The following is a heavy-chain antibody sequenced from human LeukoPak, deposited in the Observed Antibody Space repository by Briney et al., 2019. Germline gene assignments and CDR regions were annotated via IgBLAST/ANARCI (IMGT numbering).Heavy chain of an antibody. J-gene: IGHJ4*02. CDR2: ISTSGSTT. V-gene: IGHV3-48*03. Sequence: GGSLRLSCAASGFTFSDYEINWVRQAPGKGLERISCISTSGSTTYYADSVKGRFTISRDNAKNSLFPQMNTLTAEDTAVYYCARGALHVFDYWGQGTPVTVSS. CDR3: ARGALHVFDY. D-gene: IGHD3-10*02. CDR1: GFTFSDYE.